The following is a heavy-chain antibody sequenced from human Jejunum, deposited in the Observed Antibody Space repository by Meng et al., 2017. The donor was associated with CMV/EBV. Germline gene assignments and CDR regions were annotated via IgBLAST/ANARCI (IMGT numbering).Heavy chain of an antibody. CDR2: IPYSGNT. CDR3: ARDRDDNWGNFDS. Sequence: SSSGRYCWTWIRQSPEKGLEWLGSIPYSGNTSYHPSLKSRVTISMDTSKNQFSLRLTSVTAADTAMYYCARDRDDNWGNFDSWGQGTLVTVSS. V-gene: IGHV4-39*07. J-gene: IGHJ4*02. D-gene: IGHD7-27*01. CDR1: SSSGRYC.